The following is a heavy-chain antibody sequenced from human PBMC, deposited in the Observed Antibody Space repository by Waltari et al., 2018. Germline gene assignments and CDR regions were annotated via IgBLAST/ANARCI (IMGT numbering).Heavy chain of an antibody. J-gene: IGHJ5*02. CDR1: GFTFSTYW. D-gene: IGHD3-10*01. V-gene: IGHV3-7*01. CDR2: INQDGSGR. Sequence: EVRLVEAGGGLVQPGGSPRLSCSTSGFTFSTYWMSWVRQAPGKGLEWVANINQDGSGRYHVDSVKGRFTISRDNAMNSLHLQMNSLRAEDTAVYYCARGDSDFREGASWGQGTLVTVSS. CDR3: ARGDSDFREGAS.